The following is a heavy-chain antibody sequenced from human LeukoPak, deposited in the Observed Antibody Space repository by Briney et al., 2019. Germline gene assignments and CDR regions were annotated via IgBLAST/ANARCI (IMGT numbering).Heavy chain of an antibody. CDR3: ARENGDY. J-gene: IGHJ4*02. V-gene: IGHV7-4-1*02. Sequence: ASVKVSCKASGYTFTSYAMNWARQAPGQGLEWVGWINTNTGNPTYAQGFTGRFVFSLDTSVSTAYLQISSLKAEDTAVYYCARENGDYWGQGTLVTVSS. D-gene: IGHD1-1*01. CDR1: GYTFTSYA. CDR2: INTNTGNP.